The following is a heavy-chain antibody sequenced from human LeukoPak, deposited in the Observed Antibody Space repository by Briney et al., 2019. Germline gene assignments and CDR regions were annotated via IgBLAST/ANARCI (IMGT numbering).Heavy chain of an antibody. V-gene: IGHV4-59*01. CDR1: GGSISSYY. CDR2: IYYSGST. Sequence: SETLSLTCTVSGGSISSYYWSWIRQPPGKGLEWIGYIYYSGSTNYNPSLKSRVTISVDTSKNQFSLKLSSVTAADTAVYYCASTRRSYSSSWYPYYYYYYMDVWGKGTTVTVSS. D-gene: IGHD6-13*01. J-gene: IGHJ6*03. CDR3: ASTRRSYSSSWYPYYYYYYMDV.